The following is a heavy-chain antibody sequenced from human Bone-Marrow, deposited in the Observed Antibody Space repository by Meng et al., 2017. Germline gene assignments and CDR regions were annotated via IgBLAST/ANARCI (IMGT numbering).Heavy chain of an antibody. D-gene: IGHD1-1*01. Sequence: QLQLQESGPGLVKTSETLSLTCTVSGASVRSSTYFWAWIRQPPGRGLEWIGSINYGGNTYYNPSLKSRVSIFADTTKIHFSLNLSSVTAADTAVYYCARHLIRTAWNVDLDYWGQGSLVTVSS. J-gene: IGHJ4*02. CDR1: GASVRSSTYF. CDR2: INYGGNT. V-gene: IGHV4-39*01. CDR3: ARHLIRTAWNVDLDY.